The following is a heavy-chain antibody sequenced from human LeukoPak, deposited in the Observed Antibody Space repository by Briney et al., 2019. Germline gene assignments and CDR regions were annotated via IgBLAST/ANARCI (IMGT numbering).Heavy chain of an antibody. CDR2: IYHSGST. Sequence: PSETLSLTCAVSGGSISSGGYSWSWIRQPPGKGLEWIGYIYHSGSTYYNPSLKSRVTISVDRSKNQFSPKLSSVTAADTAVYYCARGRGSGSWYYFDYWGQGTLVTVSS. V-gene: IGHV4-30-2*01. CDR1: GGSISSGGYS. D-gene: IGHD6-13*01. J-gene: IGHJ4*02. CDR3: ARGRGSGSWYYFDY.